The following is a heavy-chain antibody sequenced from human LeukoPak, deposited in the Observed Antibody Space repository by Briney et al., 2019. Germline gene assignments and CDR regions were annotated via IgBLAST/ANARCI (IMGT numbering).Heavy chain of an antibody. CDR3: ARGTMVVTHDY. D-gene: IGHD4-23*01. J-gene: IGHJ4*02. Sequence: GGSLRLSCAASGFTFSSYEMNWVRQAPGKGLEWVSYISSGSTIYYADSVKGRFTISRDNAKNSLYLQMNSLRAEDTAVYYCARGTMVVTHDYWGQGTLVTVSS. V-gene: IGHV3-48*03. CDR2: ISSGSTI. CDR1: GFTFSSYE.